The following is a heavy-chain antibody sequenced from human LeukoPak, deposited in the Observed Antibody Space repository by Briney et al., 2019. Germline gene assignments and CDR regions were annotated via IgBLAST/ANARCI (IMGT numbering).Heavy chain of an antibody. CDR3: ARSRPGEVLVIDSLDS. CDR1: GGSVSSYH. CDR2: INYSGST. J-gene: IGHJ4*02. V-gene: IGHV4-59*08. D-gene: IGHD3-10*01. Sequence: SETLSLTCTVSGGSVSSYHWNWIRQPPGKGLELIGYINYSGSTKYNPSLTSRVTISVDTSKNQFSLKLTSVAAADTAVYYCARSRPGEVLVIDSLDSWGQGTLVTASS.